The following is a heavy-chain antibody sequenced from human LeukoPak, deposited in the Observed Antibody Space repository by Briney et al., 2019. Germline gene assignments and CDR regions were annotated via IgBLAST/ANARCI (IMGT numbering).Heavy chain of an antibody. CDR1: GFTFSSYA. D-gene: IGHD2-8*01. CDR2: IQNDGSNE. Sequence: GGSLRLSCAASGFTFSSYAMHWVRQAPGKGLEWVAYIQNDGSNEQYADSVKGRFSISRDSSKNILYLQMNSLRAEDTAVYYCAKDRCSNGIGCYYYYMDVWGKGTTVTISS. V-gene: IGHV3-30*04. J-gene: IGHJ6*03. CDR3: AKDRCSNGIGCYYYYMDV.